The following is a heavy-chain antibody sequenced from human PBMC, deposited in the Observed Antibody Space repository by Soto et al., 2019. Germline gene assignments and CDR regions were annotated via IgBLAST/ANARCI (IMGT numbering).Heavy chain of an antibody. J-gene: IGHJ5*02. CDR3: ATQEVGGSYVYTFDP. V-gene: IGHV4-39*02. Sequence: SETLSLTCTVSGGSISSSSYYWGWIRQPPGKGLEWIGSIYYSGSTYYNPSLKSRVTISVDTSKNHFSLNLSSVTAADTSVYYCATQEVGGSYVYTFDPWGQGTLVTVSS. D-gene: IGHD1-26*01. CDR1: GGSISSSSYY. CDR2: IYYSGST.